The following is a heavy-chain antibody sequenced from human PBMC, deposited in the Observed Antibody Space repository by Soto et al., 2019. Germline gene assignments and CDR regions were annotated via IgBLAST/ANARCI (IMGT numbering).Heavy chain of an antibody. D-gene: IGHD1-26*01. CDR1: GFTFSSYA. CDR2: ISGSGGST. V-gene: IGHV3-23*01. J-gene: IGHJ5*02. CDR3: AKGGSYYPQYNWFDP. Sequence: GGSLRLSCAASGFTFSSYAMSWVRQAPGKGLEWVSAISGSGGSTYYADSVKGRFTISRDNSKNTLYLQMNSLRAEDTAVYYCAKGGSYYPQYNWFDPWGQGTLVTVSS.